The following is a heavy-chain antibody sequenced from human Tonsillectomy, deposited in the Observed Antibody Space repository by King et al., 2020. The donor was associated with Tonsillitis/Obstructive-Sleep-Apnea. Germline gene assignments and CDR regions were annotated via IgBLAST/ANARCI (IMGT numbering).Heavy chain of an antibody. V-gene: IGHV1-2*02. Sequence: QLVQSGAEVKKPGASVKVSCKASGYIFTGYYMHWVRQAPGQGLEWMGWINPNSGGTNYAQKSQGRVTMTRDTSISTAYMELSRLRSDDTAVYYCAKYDFYYGMDVWGQGTTVTVSS. CDR1: GYIFTGYY. J-gene: IGHJ6*02. CDR2: INPNSGGT. CDR3: AKYDFYYGMDV. D-gene: IGHD3-3*01.